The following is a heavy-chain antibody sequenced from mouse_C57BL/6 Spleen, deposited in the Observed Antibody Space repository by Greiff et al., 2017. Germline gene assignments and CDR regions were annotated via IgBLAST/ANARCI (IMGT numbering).Heavy chain of an antibody. Sequence: VKLVESGPGLVQPSQSLSITCTVSGFSLTSYGVHWVRQSPGKGLEWLGVIWRGGSTDYNAAFMSRLSITKDNSKSQVFFKMNSLQADDTAIYYCATYDYDGVYYAMDYWGQGTSVTVSS. V-gene: IGHV2-5*01. CDR3: ATYDYDGVYYAMDY. D-gene: IGHD2-4*01. J-gene: IGHJ4*01. CDR2: IWRGGST. CDR1: GFSLTSYG.